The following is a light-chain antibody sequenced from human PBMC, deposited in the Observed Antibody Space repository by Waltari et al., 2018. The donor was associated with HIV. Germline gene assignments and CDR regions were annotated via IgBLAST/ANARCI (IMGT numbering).Light chain of an antibody. Sequence: DIQLTQSPSFLSASVGDRVTISCRASQGISNYLAWYQQKPGKAPKLLIYGASTLQSGVPAMFSGSGSGTEVTLTIDSLQPDDFATYYGQQLNSYASRTFGPGTKVDV. J-gene: IGKJ3*01. V-gene: IGKV1-9*01. CDR2: GAS. CDR3: QQLNSYASRT. CDR1: QGISNY.